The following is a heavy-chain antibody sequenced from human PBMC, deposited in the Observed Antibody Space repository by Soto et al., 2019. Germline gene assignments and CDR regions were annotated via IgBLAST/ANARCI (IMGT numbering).Heavy chain of an antibody. CDR1: GGTFSSYA. J-gene: IGHJ6*02. Sequence: SVKVSCKASGGTFSSYAISWVRQAPGQGLEWMGGIIPIFGTANYAQKFQGRVTITADKSTSTAYMELSSLRSEDTAVYYCARSPVVAAREDYYYGMDVWGQGTTVTVSS. D-gene: IGHD2-15*01. CDR3: ARSPVVAAREDYYYGMDV. V-gene: IGHV1-69*06. CDR2: IIPIFGTA.